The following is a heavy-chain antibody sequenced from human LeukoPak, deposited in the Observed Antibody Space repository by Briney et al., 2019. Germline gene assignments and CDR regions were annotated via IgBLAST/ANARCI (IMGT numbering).Heavy chain of an antibody. CDR2: ISGSGGST. CDR3: AKVFGMREIWSAHTRGYFDY. V-gene: IGHV3-23*01. CDR1: GFTFSSYA. Sequence: GGSLRLSCAASGFTFSSYAMSWVRQAPGKGLEWVSAISGSGGSTYYADSVKGRFTISRDNSKNTLYLQMNSLRAEDTAVYYCAKVFGMREIWSAHTRGYFDYWGQGTLVTVSS. J-gene: IGHJ4*02. D-gene: IGHD3-3*01.